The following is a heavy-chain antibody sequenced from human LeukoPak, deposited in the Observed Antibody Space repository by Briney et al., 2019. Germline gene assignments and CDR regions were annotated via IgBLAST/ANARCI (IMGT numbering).Heavy chain of an antibody. V-gene: IGHV1-2*02. Sequence: ASVKVSCKASGYTFTGYYMHWVRQAPGQGLEWMGWIKSNSGATEFAQKFQGRATMTRDTSISTAYMELITLTSDDTAVYYCARGSSTTKGKFPNDYWGQGTLVTVSS. CDR2: IKSNSGAT. D-gene: IGHD2-2*01. J-gene: IGHJ4*02. CDR3: ARGSSTTKGKFPNDY. CDR1: GYTFTGYY.